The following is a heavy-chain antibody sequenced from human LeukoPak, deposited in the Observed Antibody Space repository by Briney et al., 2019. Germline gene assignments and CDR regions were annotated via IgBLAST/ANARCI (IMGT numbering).Heavy chain of an antibody. J-gene: IGHJ6*04. CDR2: IKPDGSEK. CDR3: AELGITMIGGV. V-gene: IGHV3-7*01. D-gene: IGHD3-10*02. Sequence: GGSLRLSCEASGFRFSSHWMSWVRQAPGKGLEWVANIKPDGSEKYYADSVKGRFTISRDNAKNSLYLQMNSLRAEDTAVYYCAELGITMIGGVWGKGTTVTISS. CDR1: GFRFSSHW.